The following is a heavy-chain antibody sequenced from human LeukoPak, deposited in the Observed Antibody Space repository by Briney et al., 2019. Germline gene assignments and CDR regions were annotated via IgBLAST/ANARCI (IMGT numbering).Heavy chain of an antibody. V-gene: IGHV1-18*01. CDR3: ARDAKGIAVAGIGYYYGMDV. Sequence: ASVTVSCKASGYTFTIYGISWVRQAPGQGLEWMGWISAYNGTTNYAQKLQGRVTMTTDTSTSTAYMELRSLRSDDTAVYYCARDAKGIAVAGIGYYYGMDVWGQGTTVTVSS. CDR1: GYTFTIYG. CDR2: ISAYNGTT. D-gene: IGHD6-19*01. J-gene: IGHJ6*02.